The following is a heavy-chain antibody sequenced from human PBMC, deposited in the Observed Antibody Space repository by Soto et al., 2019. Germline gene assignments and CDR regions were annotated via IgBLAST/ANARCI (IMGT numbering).Heavy chain of an antibody. Sequence: ASVKVSCKTSGYSFTTYGISCVRQAPEQGLEWMGRIIPSGGSTSYAQKFQGRVTMTRDTSTSTVYMELSSLRSEDTAVYYCARWCGGDCSYYYGMDVWGQGATVTVSS. CDR3: ARWCGGDCSYYYGMDV. CDR2: IIPSGGST. CDR1: GYSFTTYG. J-gene: IGHJ6*02. V-gene: IGHV1-46*03. D-gene: IGHD2-21*02.